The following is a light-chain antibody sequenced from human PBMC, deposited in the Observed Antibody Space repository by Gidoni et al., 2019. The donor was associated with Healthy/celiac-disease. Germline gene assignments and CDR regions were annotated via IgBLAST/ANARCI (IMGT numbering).Light chain of an antibody. CDR3: QQYGSSPFT. Sequence: EIVLTQSPGTLSLSPGERATLSCRASQSVSSSYLAWYQQNPGQAPRLLIYGASSRATGIPDRFSGSWSGTDFTITISRLEPEDFAVYYCQQYGSSPFTFGPGTKVDIK. CDR1: QSVSSSY. J-gene: IGKJ3*01. CDR2: GAS. V-gene: IGKV3-20*01.